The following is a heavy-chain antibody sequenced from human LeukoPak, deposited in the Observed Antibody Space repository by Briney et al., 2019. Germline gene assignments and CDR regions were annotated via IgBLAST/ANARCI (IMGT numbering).Heavy chain of an antibody. Sequence: GGSLRLSCAASGFTFSGSAMHWVRQASGKGLEWVGRIRSKANSYATAYAASVKGRFTISRDDSKNTAYLQMNSLKTEDTAVYYCTRHSGAYDYVWENDYWGQGTLVTVFS. CDR2: IRSKANSYAT. V-gene: IGHV3-73*01. J-gene: IGHJ4*02. CDR1: GFTFSGSA. D-gene: IGHD3-16*01. CDR3: TRHSGAYDYVWENDY.